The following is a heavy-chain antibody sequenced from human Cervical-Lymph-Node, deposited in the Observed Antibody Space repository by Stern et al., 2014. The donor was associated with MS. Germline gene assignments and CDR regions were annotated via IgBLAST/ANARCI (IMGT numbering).Heavy chain of an antibody. J-gene: IGHJ4*02. D-gene: IGHD2-8*01. Sequence: VQLVESGTEVKKPGASLIVSCKASGYTFTSYGISWVRQAPGQGLEWVGWISADSGATKYVQNLRDRITLTRDTSTGTAYMELRTLRYEDTAVYYCARDKMHAFDYWGQGTLVSGSS. CDR2: ISADSGAT. V-gene: IGHV1-18*01. CDR1: GYTFTSYG. CDR3: ARDKMHAFDY.